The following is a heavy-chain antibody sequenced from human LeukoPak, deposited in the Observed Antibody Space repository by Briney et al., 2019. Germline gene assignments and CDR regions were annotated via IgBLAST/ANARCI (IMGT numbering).Heavy chain of an antibody. Sequence: GGSLRLSCAASGFTFSSHWMSRVRQAPGKGLEWVANIKQDGSEKYCVDSVKGRFTISRDNAKNSLYLQMNSLRAEDTAVYYCARARGIFDYWGQGTLVTVSS. J-gene: IGHJ4*03. CDR1: GFTFSSHW. D-gene: IGHD3-10*01. V-gene: IGHV3-7*01. CDR2: IKQDGSEK. CDR3: ARARGIFDY.